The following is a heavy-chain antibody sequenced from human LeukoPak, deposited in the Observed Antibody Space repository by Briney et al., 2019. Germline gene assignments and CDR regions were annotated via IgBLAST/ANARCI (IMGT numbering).Heavy chain of an antibody. CDR3: AKGGRSAAISWFEP. CDR1: GFSFSSYG. J-gene: IGHJ5*02. Sequence: GGSLRLSCAGSGFSFSSYGMHWARQAPGKGLEWMAFIRSDGSNKYYADSVKGRFTISRDNSKNTLYLQMNSLRAEDTAVYYCAKGGRSAAISWFEPWGQGTLVPVSS. V-gene: IGHV3-30*02. D-gene: IGHD2-2*01. CDR2: IRSDGSNK.